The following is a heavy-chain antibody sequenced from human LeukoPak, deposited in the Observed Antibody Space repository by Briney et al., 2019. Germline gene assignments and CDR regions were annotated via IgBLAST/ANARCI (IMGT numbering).Heavy chain of an antibody. Sequence: PSETLSLTCTVSGASVNGYYWGWIRQPPGKGLEWIGYVYYTGGTNYNPSLESRVTMSVDTSKNQFSLKLSSVTAADTAVYYCARRYCSSTSCLDAFDIWGQGTMVTVSS. CDR1: GASVNGYY. J-gene: IGHJ3*02. V-gene: IGHV4-59*02. D-gene: IGHD2-2*01. CDR3: ARRYCSSTSCLDAFDI. CDR2: VYYTGGT.